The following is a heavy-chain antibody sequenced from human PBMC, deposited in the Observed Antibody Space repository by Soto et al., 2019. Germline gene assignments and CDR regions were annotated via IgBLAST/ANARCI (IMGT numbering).Heavy chain of an antibody. Sequence: GGSLRLSCAASGFTFSSYGMHWVRQAPGKGLEWVAVISYDGSNKYYADSVKGRFTISRDNSKNTLYLQMNSLRAEDTAVYYCAKGPLRYLDWLRPHFDYWGQGTLVTVSS. CDR1: GFTFSSYG. CDR3: AKGPLRYLDWLRPHFDY. J-gene: IGHJ4*02. CDR2: ISYDGSNK. V-gene: IGHV3-30*18. D-gene: IGHD3-9*01.